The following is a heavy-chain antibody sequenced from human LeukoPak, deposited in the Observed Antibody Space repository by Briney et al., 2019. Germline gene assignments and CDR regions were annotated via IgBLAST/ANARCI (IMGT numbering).Heavy chain of an antibody. Sequence: PGGSLRLSCAASGFTFDDYAMHWVRQAPGKGLEWVSGISWNSGSIGYADSVKGRFTISRDNAKNSLYLQMSSLRAEDTALYYCAKDLQFRGYSYGYSFAYWGQGTLVTVSS. CDR3: AKDLQFRGYSYGYSFAY. D-gene: IGHD5-18*01. CDR2: ISWNSGSI. CDR1: GFTFDDYA. J-gene: IGHJ4*02. V-gene: IGHV3-9*01.